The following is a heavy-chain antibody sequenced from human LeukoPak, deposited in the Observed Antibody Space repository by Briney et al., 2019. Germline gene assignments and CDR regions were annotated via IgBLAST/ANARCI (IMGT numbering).Heavy chain of an antibody. D-gene: IGHD3-9*01. J-gene: IGHJ6*02. CDR2: IYSGGST. CDR1: GFTVSSNY. V-gene: IGHV3-66*01. Sequence: GSLRLSCAASGFTVSSNYMNWVRQAPGKGLEWVSVIYSGGSTHYADSVKGRFTISRDNSKNTLYLQMNSLRAEDTALYYCAKDMGILTGYYYYYGMDVWGQGTTVTVSS. CDR3: AKDMGILTGYYYYYGMDV.